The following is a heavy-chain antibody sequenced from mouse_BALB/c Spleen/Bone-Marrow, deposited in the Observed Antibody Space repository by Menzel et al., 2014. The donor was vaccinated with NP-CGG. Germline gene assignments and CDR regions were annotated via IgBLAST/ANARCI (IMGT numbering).Heavy chain of an antibody. D-gene: IGHD1-1*01. CDR1: GYTFTDYE. CDR3: TIWGNFITTVVVDFDY. CDR2: IDPETGCT. V-gene: IGHV1-15*01. J-gene: IGHJ2*01. Sequence: VQLQQSGAELVRPGASVTLPCKVSGYTFTDYEMHWVKQTPVHGLEWIGAIDPETGCTAYNQKFKGKATLTADKSSSTAYMELRSLTSEDSAVYYCTIWGNFITTVVVDFDYWGQGTTLTVSS.